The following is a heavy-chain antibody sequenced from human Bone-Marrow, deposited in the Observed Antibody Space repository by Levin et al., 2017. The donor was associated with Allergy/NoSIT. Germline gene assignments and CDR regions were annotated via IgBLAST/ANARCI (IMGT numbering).Heavy chain of an antibody. V-gene: IGHV3-21*01. CDR3: VRVTIVGRPEKTLDR. D-gene: IGHD2-15*01. J-gene: IGHJ5*02. CDR2: ISSSSTYI. Sequence: PGGSLRLSCEASGFSLSLHSMNWVRYVPGKGLEWISAISSSSTYIDYAKSLEDRVTVSRDNGANSLFLRLNGLRLEDTAIYYCVRVTIVGRPEKTLDRWGQGTLVIVSS. CDR1: GFSLSLHS.